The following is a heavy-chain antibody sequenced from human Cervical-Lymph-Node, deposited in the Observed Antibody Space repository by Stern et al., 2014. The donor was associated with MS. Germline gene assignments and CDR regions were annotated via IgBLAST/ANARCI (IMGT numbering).Heavy chain of an antibody. CDR1: GHPLNELA. V-gene: IGHV1-24*01. CDR3: ATDRGVK. D-gene: IGHD3-10*01. J-gene: IGHJ4*02. CDR2: FDPEDGET. Sequence: VQLVESGAEVKKPGASVTVSCNVSGHPLNELAIHWLRQLPTSGLEWLGQFDPEDGETVYAQRLQGRLTMTEDTTTGTAYMTLTALTSDDTAVYYCATDRGVKWGQGTLVAVSS.